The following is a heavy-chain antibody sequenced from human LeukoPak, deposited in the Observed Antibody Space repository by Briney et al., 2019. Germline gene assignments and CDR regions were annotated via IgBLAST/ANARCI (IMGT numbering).Heavy chain of an antibody. CDR1: GFTFSSYG. CDR3: AKWELVGRSGTTAVDY. J-gene: IGHJ4*02. Sequence: PGGSLRLSCAASGFTFSSYGMHWVRQAPGKGLEWVAVISYDGSNKYYADSVKGRFTISRDNSKNTLYLQMNSLRAEDTAVCYCAKWELVGRSGTTAVDYWGQGTLVTVSS. D-gene: IGHD1-1*01. V-gene: IGHV3-30*18. CDR2: ISYDGSNK.